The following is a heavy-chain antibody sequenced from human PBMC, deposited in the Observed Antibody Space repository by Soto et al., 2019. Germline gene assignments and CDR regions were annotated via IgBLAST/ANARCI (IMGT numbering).Heavy chain of an antibody. V-gene: IGHV6-1*01. Sequence: QVPLQQSGPGLVKPSQTLSLTCAISGDSVSSNSAAWNWIRQSPSRGLEWLGRTYYRSKWYNDYAVSVKSRLTINPDTSKNQFSLQLNSVTPEDTAVYYCAREGEGGMVRGVRYYYYMDVWGKGTTVTVSS. CDR3: AREGEGGMVRGVRYYYYMDV. J-gene: IGHJ6*03. CDR2: TYYRSKWYN. D-gene: IGHD3-10*01. CDR1: GDSVSSNSAA.